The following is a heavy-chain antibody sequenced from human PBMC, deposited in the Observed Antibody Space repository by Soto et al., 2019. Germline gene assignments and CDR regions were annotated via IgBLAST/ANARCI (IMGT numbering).Heavy chain of an antibody. V-gene: IGHV4-34*01. CDR1: GGSFSGYY. D-gene: IGHD3-10*01. J-gene: IGHJ4*02. CDR2: INHSGST. CDR3: ARGSLTMVRGVIRQPFDY. Sequence: SETPSLTCAVYGGSFSGYYWSWIRQPPGKGLEWIGEINHSGSTNYNPSLKSRVTISVDTSKNQFSLKLSSVTAADTAVYYCARGSLTMVRGVIRQPFDYWGQGTLVTVSS.